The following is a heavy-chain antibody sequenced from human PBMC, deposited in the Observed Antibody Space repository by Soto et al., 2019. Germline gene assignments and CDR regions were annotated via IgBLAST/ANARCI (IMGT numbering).Heavy chain of an antibody. CDR1: GGSISSYY. CDR2: INHSGST. CDR3: ARGGAREVAGTKWDY. Sequence: SETLSLTCTVSGGSISSYYWSWIRQPPGKGLEWIGEINHSGSTNYNPSLKSRVTISVDTSKNQFSLKLSSVTAADTAVYYCARGGAREVAGTKWDYWGQGTLVTVSS. D-gene: IGHD6-19*01. V-gene: IGHV4-34*01. J-gene: IGHJ4*02.